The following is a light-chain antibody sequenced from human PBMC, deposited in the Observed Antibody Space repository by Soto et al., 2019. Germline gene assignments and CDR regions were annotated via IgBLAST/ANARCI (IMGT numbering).Light chain of an antibody. CDR3: QQGGT. J-gene: IGKJ5*01. Sequence: DIVLTQSPATLSLSPGERATLSCRASQSVRSYLGWYQQRPGQAPRLLIYDASNRATGIPARFSGSGSGTDLTLSISSLEPEDFAVYYCQQGGTFGQGTRLEIK. CDR2: DAS. V-gene: IGKV3-11*01. CDR1: QSVRSY.